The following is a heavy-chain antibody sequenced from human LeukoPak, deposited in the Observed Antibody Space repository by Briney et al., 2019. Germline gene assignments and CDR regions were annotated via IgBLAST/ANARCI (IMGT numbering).Heavy chain of an antibody. CDR1: GYTFTSYA. Sequence: ASVKVSCKASGYTFTSYAMSWVRQAPGQGLEWMGGINTNTGNPTYAQGFTGRFVFSLDTSVSTAYLQISSLKAEDTAVYYCARDGLPGRYYYDSSGYYYEPPTNFDYWGQGTLVAVSS. CDR2: INTNTGNP. V-gene: IGHV7-4-1*02. J-gene: IGHJ4*02. CDR3: ARDGLPGRYYYDSSGYYYEPPTNFDY. D-gene: IGHD3-22*01.